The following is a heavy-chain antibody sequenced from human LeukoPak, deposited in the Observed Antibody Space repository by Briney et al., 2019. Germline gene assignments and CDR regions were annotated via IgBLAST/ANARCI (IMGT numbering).Heavy chain of an antibody. V-gene: IGHV4-61*01. CDR3: ARRAYSSGYYYFDY. CDR2: IYYSGST. Sequence: PSETLSLTCTVSGGSVSSGSYYWSWIRQPPGKGLEWIGYIYYSGSTNYNPSLKSRVTISVDTSKNQFSLKLSSVTAADTAVYYCARRAYSSGYYYFDYWGQGTLVTVSS. CDR1: GGSVSSGSYY. J-gene: IGHJ4*02. D-gene: IGHD3-22*01.